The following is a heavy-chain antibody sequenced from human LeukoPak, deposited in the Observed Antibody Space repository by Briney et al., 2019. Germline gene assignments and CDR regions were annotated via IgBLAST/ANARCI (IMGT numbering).Heavy chain of an antibody. CDR1: GFTFSSYA. V-gene: IGHV3-23*01. CDR3: AKDRNGDFAYYFDF. CDR2: ISGSGGST. J-gene: IGHJ4*02. Sequence: GGTLRLSCAASGFTFSSYAMSWVRQAPGKGLEWVSAISGSGGSTYYADSVKGRFTISRDNSKNTLYLQMSSLRAEDTAVYYCAKDRNGDFAYYFDFWGQGTLVTVSS. D-gene: IGHD4-17*01.